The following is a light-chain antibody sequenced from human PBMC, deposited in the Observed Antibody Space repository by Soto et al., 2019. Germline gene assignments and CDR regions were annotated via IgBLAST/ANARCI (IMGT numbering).Light chain of an antibody. Sequence: QSVLTQPPSVSGAPGQRVTISCTGGSSNIGADYDVHWYQYLPGTAPKLLIYNNNNRPSGVPDRFSGSKSGTSASLAITGLQAEDEADYYCQSYDNRLSGSYVFGTGTKVTVL. CDR1: SSNIGADYD. CDR3: QSYDNRLSGSYV. V-gene: IGLV1-40*01. CDR2: NNN. J-gene: IGLJ1*01.